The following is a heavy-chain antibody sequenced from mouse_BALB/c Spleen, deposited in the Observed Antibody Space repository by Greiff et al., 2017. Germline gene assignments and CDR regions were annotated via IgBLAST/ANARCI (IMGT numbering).Heavy chain of an antibody. CDR1: GFSLTGYG. V-gene: IGHV2-6-7*01. CDR3: ARGIYYQGFDV. J-gene: IGHJ1*01. D-gene: IGHD2-1*01. CDR2: IWGDGST. Sequence: VQLQESGPGLVAPSQSLSITCTVSGFSLTGYGVNWVRQPPGKGLEWLGMIWGDGSTDYNSALKSRLSISKDNSKSQVFLKMNSLQTDDTARYYCARGIYYQGFDVWGAGTTVTVSS.